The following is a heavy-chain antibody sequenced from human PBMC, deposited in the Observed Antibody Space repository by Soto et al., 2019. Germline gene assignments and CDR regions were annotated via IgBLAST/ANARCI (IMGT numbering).Heavy chain of an antibody. V-gene: IGHV3-11*06. CDR3: ARSGDNYNRLDY. D-gene: IGHD1-1*01. J-gene: IGHJ4*02. Sequence: LRLSCEGSGFTFSDYYISWIRQAPGKGLEWISYSSNSGTFSRYADSVKGRFSISRDNTKNLLYLQMNSLRAEDTAVYYCARSGDNYNRLDYWGQGXPVTVSS. CDR1: GFTFSDYY. CDR2: SSNSGTFS.